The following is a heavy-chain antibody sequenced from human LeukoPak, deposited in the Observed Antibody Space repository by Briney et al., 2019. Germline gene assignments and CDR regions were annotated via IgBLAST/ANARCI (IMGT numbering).Heavy chain of an antibody. V-gene: IGHV3-53*01. CDR2: IYSGGST. CDR3: ARRSPIAGAGPRRLED. J-gene: IGHJ4*02. CDR1: GFTVSSSH. D-gene: IGHD6-13*01. Sequence: GGSLRLSCAASGFTVSSSHMSWVRQAPGKGLEWVSIIYSGGSTSYADSVKGRFIISRDSSKNTLYLQMNSLRAEDTTVYYCARRSPIAGAGPRRLEDWGQGTLVTVSS.